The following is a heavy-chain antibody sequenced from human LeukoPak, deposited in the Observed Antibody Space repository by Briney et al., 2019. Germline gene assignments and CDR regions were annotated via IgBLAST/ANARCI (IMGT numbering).Heavy chain of an antibody. CDR2: IKQDGSEK. CDR3: ARDGTRRRSPSDY. V-gene: IGHV3-7*01. J-gene: IGHJ4*02. Sequence: GGSLRLSCAASGFTFSSYAMSWVRQAPGKGLEWVANIKQDGSEKWYEDSVKGRFTISRDNAKNSLYLQMNSLRAEDTAVYYCARDGTRRRSPSDYWGQGTLVIVSS. CDR1: GFTFSSYA.